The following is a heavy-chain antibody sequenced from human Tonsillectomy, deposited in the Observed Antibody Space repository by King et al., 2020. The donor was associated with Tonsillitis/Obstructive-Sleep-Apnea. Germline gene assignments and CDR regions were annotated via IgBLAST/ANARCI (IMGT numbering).Heavy chain of an antibody. CDR3: ASLVVPADYYFDY. V-gene: IGHV4-31*03. J-gene: IGHJ4*02. Sequence: PLQESGPGLVKPSQTLSLTCTVSGGSISSGGYYWSWIRQHPGKGLEWIGYIYYSGSTYYNPSLKSRVTISVDTSKNQFSLKLSSVTAADTAVYYCASLVVPADYYFDYWGQGTLVTVSS. D-gene: IGHD2-2*01. CDR1: GGSISSGGYY. CDR2: IYYSGST.